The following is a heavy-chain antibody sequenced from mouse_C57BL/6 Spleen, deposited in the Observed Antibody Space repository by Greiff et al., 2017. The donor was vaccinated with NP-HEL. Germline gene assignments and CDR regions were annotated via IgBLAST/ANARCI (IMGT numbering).Heavy chain of an antibody. V-gene: IGHV1-76*01. J-gene: IGHJ2*01. CDR2: IYPGSGNT. Sequence: QVQLQQSGAELVRPGASVKLSCKASGYTFTDYYINWVKQRPGQGLEWIARIYPGSGNTYYNEKFKGKATLTAEKSSSTAYMQLSSLTSEDSAVYFCARCGTTVVAEDYFDYWGQGTTLTVSS. CDR3: ARCGTTVVAEDYFDY. D-gene: IGHD1-1*01. CDR1: GYTFTDYY.